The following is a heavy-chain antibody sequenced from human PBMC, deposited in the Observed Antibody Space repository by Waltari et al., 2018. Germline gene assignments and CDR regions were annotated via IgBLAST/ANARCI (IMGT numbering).Heavy chain of an antibody. CDR1: GGSISSESYS. CDR3: ARLSYHIVTGYGWFDP. J-gene: IGHJ5*02. V-gene: IGHV4-39*01. CDR2: ISYSGST. D-gene: IGHD3-9*01. Sequence: QLQLQESGPGLVKPSETLSLTCTVSGGSISSESYSWGWIRQPPGKGLEWIGIISYSGSTYYNPSLKSRVTIYVDTSKNQFSLKLSSVTAADTAVYYCARLSYHIVTGYGWFDPWGLGTLVTVSS.